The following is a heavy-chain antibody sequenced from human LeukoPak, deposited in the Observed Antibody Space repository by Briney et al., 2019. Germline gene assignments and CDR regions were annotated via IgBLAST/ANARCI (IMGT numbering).Heavy chain of an antibody. CDR2: INHSGST. J-gene: IGHJ4*02. D-gene: IGHD1-1*01. CDR1: GGSFSGYY. CDR3: ASSTTGTTKLDY. Sequence: SETLSLTCAVYGGSFSGYYWSWIRQPPGKGLEWIGEINHSGSTNYNPSLKSRVTISVDTSKNQFSLKLSSVTAADTAVYYCASSTTGTTKLDYWGQGTLVTVSS. V-gene: IGHV4-34*01.